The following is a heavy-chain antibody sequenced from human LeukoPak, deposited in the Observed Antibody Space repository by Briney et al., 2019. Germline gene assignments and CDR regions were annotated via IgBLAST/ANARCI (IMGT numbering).Heavy chain of an antibody. J-gene: IGHJ4*01. Sequence: GGSLRLSCAASEFTFSNYAMHWVRQAPGKGLEWVAVISYDGSNKYYADSVKGRFTISRDNSKNTLYLQTNSLRTDDTAVYYCARGLVSGSQRGYFDYWGHGTLVTVSS. D-gene: IGHD1-26*01. CDR2: ISYDGSNK. V-gene: IGHV3-30-3*01. CDR3: ARGLVSGSQRGYFDY. CDR1: EFTFSNYA.